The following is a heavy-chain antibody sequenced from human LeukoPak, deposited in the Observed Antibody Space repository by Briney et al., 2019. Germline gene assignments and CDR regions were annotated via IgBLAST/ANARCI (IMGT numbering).Heavy chain of an antibody. CDR1: GYTFTSYD. V-gene: IGHV1-8*01. CDR3: ARPRRGYAILDY. CDR2: MNPNSGNT. D-gene: IGHD2-8*01. Sequence: ASVKVSCKASGYTFTSYDINWVRQATGQGLEWMGWMNPNSGNTGYAQKFQGRVTMTRNTSISTAYMELSSLRSEDTAVYYCARPRRGYAILDYWGQGTLVTVS. J-gene: IGHJ4*02.